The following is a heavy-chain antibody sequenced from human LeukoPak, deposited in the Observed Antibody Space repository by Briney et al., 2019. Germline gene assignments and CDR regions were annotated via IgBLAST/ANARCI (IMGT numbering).Heavy chain of an antibody. V-gene: IGHV3-7*03. Sequence: GGSLRLSCAASGFTFNSYWMSWVRQAPGKGLEWVANMNQDGSEKYYVESARGRFTISRNNAKNSLYLQMNSLRAEDTAVYYCARDGDATMVRVRDYWGQGTLVTVSS. J-gene: IGHJ4*02. D-gene: IGHD3-10*01. CDR1: GFTFNSYW. CDR3: ARDGDATMVRVRDY. CDR2: MNQDGSEK.